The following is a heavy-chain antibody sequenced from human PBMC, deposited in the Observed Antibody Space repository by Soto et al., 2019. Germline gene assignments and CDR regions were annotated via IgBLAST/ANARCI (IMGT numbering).Heavy chain of an antibody. CDR1: GFTFSSYG. Sequence: QVQLVESGGGVVQPGRSLRLSCAASGFTFSSYGMHWVRQAPGKGLEWVAVISYDGSNKYYADSVKGRFTISRDNSKNTLYLQMNSLRAEDTAVYYCAKDHRNYCGMDVWGQGTTVTVSS. V-gene: IGHV3-30*18. CDR3: AKDHRNYCGMDV. J-gene: IGHJ6*02. CDR2: ISYDGSNK.